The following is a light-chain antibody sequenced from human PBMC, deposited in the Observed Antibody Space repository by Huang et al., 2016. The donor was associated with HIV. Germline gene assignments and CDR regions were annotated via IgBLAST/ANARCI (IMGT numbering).Light chain of an antibody. Sequence: EILMTQSPGTLSVSPGERVSLSCRASQSVSSNLAWYQQKRGQATRLLIYGASTRATGIPARFSGSGSGTEFTLTISSLQSEDFAVYYCHQYNNWPESFGQGTKVEIK. CDR1: QSVSSN. CDR2: GAS. V-gene: IGKV3-15*01. J-gene: IGKJ1*01. CDR3: HQYNNWPES.